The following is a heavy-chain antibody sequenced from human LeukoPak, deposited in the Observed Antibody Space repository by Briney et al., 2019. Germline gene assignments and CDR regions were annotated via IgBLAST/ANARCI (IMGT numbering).Heavy chain of an antibody. V-gene: IGHV4-59*01. CDR1: GGSINNYY. CDR3: TRDRLGGAVASWIPDY. CDR2: VYHTGST. Sequence: SETLSLTCSVSGGSINNYYWSWIRQAPGKRLEWIWSVYHTGSTDYNPSLRSPVTISVDTSKNHFSLKVTSVTAADTAIYYCTRDRLGGAVASWIPDYWGQGILVTVSS. J-gene: IGHJ4*02. D-gene: IGHD3-3*01.